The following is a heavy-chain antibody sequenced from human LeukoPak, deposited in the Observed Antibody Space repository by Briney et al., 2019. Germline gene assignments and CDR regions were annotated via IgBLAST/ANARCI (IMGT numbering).Heavy chain of an antibody. CDR2: IIPIFGTA. V-gene: IGHV1-69*13. D-gene: IGHD3-3*01. CDR1: GGTFSSYA. CDR3: ASVYYDFWSGYYMDV. J-gene: IGHJ6*03. Sequence: ASVKVSCKASGGTFSSYAISWVRQAPGQGLEWMGGIIPIFGTANYAQKLQGRVTITADESTSTAYMELSSLRSEDTAVYYCASVYYDFWSGYYMDVWGKGTTVTVSS.